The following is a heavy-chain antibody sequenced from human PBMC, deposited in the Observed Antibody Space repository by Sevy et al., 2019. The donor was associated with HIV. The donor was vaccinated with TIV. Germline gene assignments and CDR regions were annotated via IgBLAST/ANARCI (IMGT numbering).Heavy chain of an antibody. Sequence: VGSLRLSCAASGFTFSRYWMSWVRQAPGKALEWVANIKQDGSEKYYVDSVKGRFIISRDNAKKSLFLQMNSLRAEDTAVYYCARDRDDSSVFGMDLWGQGTTVTVSS. J-gene: IGHJ6*02. CDR2: IKQDGSEK. V-gene: IGHV3-7*01. CDR3: ARDRDDSSVFGMDL. D-gene: IGHD3-3*01. CDR1: GFTFSRYW.